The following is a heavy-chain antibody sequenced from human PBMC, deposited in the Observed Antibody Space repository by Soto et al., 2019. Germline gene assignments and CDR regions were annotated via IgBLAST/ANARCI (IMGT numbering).Heavy chain of an antibody. CDR2: IDGSGSGT. CDR3: VKARYLFYRGYCDY. J-gene: IGHJ4*02. D-gene: IGHD1-26*01. Sequence: EVQLLESGGGLVQPGGSLRLSCAASGFSFTSGDAMSWVRQAPGKGLEWGATIDGSGSGTYYRDSVKGRFTISSDNSKNTLHLQRNSLRAEATAVYHCVKARYLFYRGYCDYWGQGTLVTVSS. CDR1: GFSFTSGDA. V-gene: IGHV3-23*01.